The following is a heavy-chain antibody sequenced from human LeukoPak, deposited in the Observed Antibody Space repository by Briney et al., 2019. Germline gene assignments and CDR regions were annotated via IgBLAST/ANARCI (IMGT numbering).Heavy chain of an antibody. CDR2: ISGSGGST. Sequence: GGSLRLSCAASGFTFSSYAMSWVRQAPGKGLEWVSAISGSGGSTYYADSVKGRFTISRDNSKNTLYLQMNSLRAEDTAVYYCARDDRNYDILTGGTTFDPWGQGTLVTVSS. CDR3: ARDDRNYDILTGGTTFDP. D-gene: IGHD3-9*01. V-gene: IGHV3-23*01. J-gene: IGHJ5*02. CDR1: GFTFSSYA.